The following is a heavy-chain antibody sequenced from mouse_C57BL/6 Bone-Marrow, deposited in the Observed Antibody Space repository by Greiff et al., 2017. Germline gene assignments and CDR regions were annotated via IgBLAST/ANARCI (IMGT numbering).Heavy chain of an antibody. D-gene: IGHD2-3*01. CDR3: ARWLLLDY. CDR1: GYAFSSSW. CDR2: IYPGDGDT. V-gene: IGHV1-82*01. J-gene: IGHJ2*01. Sequence: QVQLKESGPELVKPGASVKISCKASGYAFSSSWMNWVKQRPGKGLEWIGRIYPGDGDTNYNGKFKGKATLTADKSSSTAYMQLSSLTSEDAAVYFCARWLLLDYGGQGTTLTVSS.